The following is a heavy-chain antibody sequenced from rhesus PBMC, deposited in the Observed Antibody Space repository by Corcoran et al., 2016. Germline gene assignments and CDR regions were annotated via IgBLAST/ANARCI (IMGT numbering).Heavy chain of an antibody. CDR2: IYGGSGST. CDR3: AKRVSDYSVFDY. J-gene: IGHJ4*01. V-gene: IGHV4-147*01. CDR1: GGSINSYW. D-gene: IGHD3-22*01. Sequence: QVQLQESGPGVVKPSETLSLTCAVSGGSINSYWWGWIRQPPGKGLEWIGQIYGGSGSTSYNPSLKSRVTISTDTSKNQFSLKLSSVTAADTAVYYCAKRVSDYSVFDYWGQGVLVTVSS.